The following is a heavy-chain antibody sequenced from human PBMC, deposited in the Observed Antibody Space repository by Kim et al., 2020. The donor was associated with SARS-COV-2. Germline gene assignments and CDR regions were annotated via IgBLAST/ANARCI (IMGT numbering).Heavy chain of an antibody. Sequence: SVKVSCKASGGTFSSYAISWVRQAPGQGLEWMGGIIPIFGTANYAQKFQGRVTITADESTSTAYMELSSLRSEDTAVYYCARTSYYYGSGSYPADYWGRGTLVTVSS. CDR1: GGTFSSYA. D-gene: IGHD3-10*01. CDR2: IIPIFGTA. CDR3: ARTSYYYGSGSYPADY. V-gene: IGHV1-69*13. J-gene: IGHJ4*02.